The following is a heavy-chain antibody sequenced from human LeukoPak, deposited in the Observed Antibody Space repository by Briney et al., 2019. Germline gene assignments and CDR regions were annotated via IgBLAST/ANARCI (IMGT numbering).Heavy chain of an antibody. CDR3: ARAIYYDSSGYYPNDAFDI. J-gene: IGHJ3*02. V-gene: IGHV4-59*01. D-gene: IGHD3-22*01. Sequence: SETLSLTCTVSGGSISSYYWSWIRQPPGKGLEWIGHIHYSGRTNYNPSLKSRVTISVDTSKNQFSLKLSSVTAADTAVYYCARAIYYDSSGYYPNDAFDIWGQGTMVTVSS. CDR1: GGSISSYY. CDR2: IHYSGRT.